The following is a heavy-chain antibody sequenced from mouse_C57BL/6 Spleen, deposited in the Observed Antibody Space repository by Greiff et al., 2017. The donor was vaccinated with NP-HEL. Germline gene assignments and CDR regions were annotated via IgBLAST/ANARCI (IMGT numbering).Heavy chain of an antibody. Sequence: VQLQQSGPVLVKPGASVKMSCKASGYTFTDYYMNWVKQSHGKSLEWIGVINPYNGGTSYNQKFKGKATLTVDKSSSTAYMELNSLTSEDSAVYYCARSYGNYGYFDVWGTGTTVTVSS. CDR1: GYTFTDYY. J-gene: IGHJ1*03. CDR3: ARSYGNYGYFDV. V-gene: IGHV1-19*01. D-gene: IGHD2-1*01. CDR2: INPYNGGT.